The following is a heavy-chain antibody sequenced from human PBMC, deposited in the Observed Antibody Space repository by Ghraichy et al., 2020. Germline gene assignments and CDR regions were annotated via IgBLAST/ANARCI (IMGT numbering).Heavy chain of an antibody. Sequence: ASVKVSCKASGYTFADYYMHWVRQAPGQGLEWMGWINPNSGDTNYAQKFQGRVTMTRDTSISTAYMELSRLKSDDTAVYYCARDGDSGYSSSWYDRYFDLWGRGTLVTVSS. CDR1: GYTFADYY. J-gene: IGHJ2*01. CDR3: ARDGDSGYSSSWYDRYFDL. CDR2: INPNSGDT. V-gene: IGHV1-2*02. D-gene: IGHD6-13*01.